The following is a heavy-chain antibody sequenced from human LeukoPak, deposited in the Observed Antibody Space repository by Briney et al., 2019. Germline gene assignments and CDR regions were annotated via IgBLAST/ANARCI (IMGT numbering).Heavy chain of an antibody. CDR3: AGNYYDSSGYLD. CDR1: GGSISSGGYS. J-gene: IGHJ4*02. CDR2: IYYSGST. V-gene: IGHV4-31*03. D-gene: IGHD3-22*01. Sequence: SETLSLTCTVSGGSISSGGYSWSWIRQHPGKGLEWIGCIYYSGSTYYNPSLKSRVTISVDTSKNQFSLKLSSVTAADTAVYYCAGNYYDSSGYLDWGQGTLVTVSS.